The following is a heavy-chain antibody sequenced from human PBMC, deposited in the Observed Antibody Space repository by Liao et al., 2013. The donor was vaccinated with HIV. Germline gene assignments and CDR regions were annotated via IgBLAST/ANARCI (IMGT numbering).Heavy chain of an antibody. Sequence: QVQLQESGPRLVKPSETLSLTCIASSGTISTSSYYWAWIRQSPGQGPEWIGSIYYSGSTFYNPSLKSRVTISVDTSKNQFSLRLSSVTAADTAVYYCANIALRDGYNFQVYAFDIWGQGTMVTVSS. V-gene: IGHV4-39*07. CDR2: IYYSGST. J-gene: IGHJ3*02. D-gene: IGHD5-24*01. CDR1: SGTISTSSYY. CDR3: ANIALRDGYNFQVYAFDI.